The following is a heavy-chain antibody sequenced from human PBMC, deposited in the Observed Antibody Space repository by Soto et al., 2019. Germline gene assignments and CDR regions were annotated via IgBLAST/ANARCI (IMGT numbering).Heavy chain of an antibody. CDR2: FNPFSGAT. J-gene: IGHJ4*01. D-gene: IGHD3-3*01. CDR3: ARDLTSGDY. Sequence: QVQLVQSGAEVKKPGSSVKISCETSGYIFKNYYIHWVLQAPGQGLEWMAIFNPFSGATNYEQRLQGRVTATMDMSTSTVYMELNNLRSEDPAMYYCARDLTSGDYGGQGTLISVSS. CDR1: GYIFKNYY. V-gene: IGHV1-46*02.